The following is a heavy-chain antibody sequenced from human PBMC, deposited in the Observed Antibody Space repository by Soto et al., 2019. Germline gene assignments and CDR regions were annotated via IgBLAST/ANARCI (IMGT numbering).Heavy chain of an antibody. CDR1: GYTFTSYG. Sequence: QVQLVQSGAEVKKPGASVKVSCKASGYTFTSYGISWVRQAPGQGLEWMGWISANNGNTNYAQKLQGRVTMTTDTXTSXAYMELRSLRSDDTAVYYCARDRGRAAAGIGRGDYWGQGTLVTVSS. V-gene: IGHV1-18*01. J-gene: IGHJ4*02. D-gene: IGHD6-13*01. CDR3: ARDRGRAAAGIGRGDY. CDR2: ISANNGNT.